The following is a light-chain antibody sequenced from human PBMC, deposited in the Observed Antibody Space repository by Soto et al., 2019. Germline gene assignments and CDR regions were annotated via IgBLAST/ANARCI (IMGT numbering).Light chain of an antibody. J-gene: IGKJ1*01. CDR1: QSVSSSY. V-gene: IGKV3-20*01. Sequence: EIVLTQSPGTLSLSPGERATLSCRASQSVSSSYLAWYQQKPGQAPRLLIYGASGRATGIPDRFSGSGSGKDFTLTISRLEPEDFAVYYCRQDGSSPQTFGQGTKVEIK. CDR2: GAS. CDR3: RQDGSSPQT.